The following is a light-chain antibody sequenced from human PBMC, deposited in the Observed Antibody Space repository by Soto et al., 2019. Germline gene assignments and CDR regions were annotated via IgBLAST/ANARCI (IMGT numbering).Light chain of an antibody. CDR1: QSVGTY. CDR2: DAS. J-gene: IGKJ2*01. Sequence: EIVLTQSPATLSLSPGERATLSCRASQSVGTYLAWYQQKPGQAPRLLISDASNRATGVPARFSGGGSGTDFTRTISSLEPEDFAVYYCQQFSNWPPLYTFGQGTKLEIK. V-gene: IGKV3-11*01. CDR3: QQFSNWPPLYT.